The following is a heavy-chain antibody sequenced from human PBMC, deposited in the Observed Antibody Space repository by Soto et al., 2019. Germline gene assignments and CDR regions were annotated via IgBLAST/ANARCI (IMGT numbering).Heavy chain of an antibody. Sequence: GGSLRLSCAASGFTFSTYVMQWVGQAPGKGLEWVAVISYDGYLKYYVDAVKGRFTVARDNSKNTLFLEMNSLRVEDTAVYFCAKDFKVSGSHYGTLNYYYGMDVWGQGTTVTVSS. D-gene: IGHD3-10*01. J-gene: IGHJ6*02. V-gene: IGHV3-30*18. CDR3: AKDFKVSGSHYGTLNYYYGMDV. CDR1: GFTFSTYV. CDR2: ISYDGYLK.